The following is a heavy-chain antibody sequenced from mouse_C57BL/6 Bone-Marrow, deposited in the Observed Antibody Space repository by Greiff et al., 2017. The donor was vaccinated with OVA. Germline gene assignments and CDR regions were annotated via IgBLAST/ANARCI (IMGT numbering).Heavy chain of an antibody. J-gene: IGHJ4*01. CDR3: TRGYSNYYDMDY. D-gene: IGHD2-5*01. CDR2: IDPETGGT. Sequence: QVQLHQSGAELVRPGASVTLSCKASGYTFTDYEMHWVKQTPVHGLEWIGAIDPETGGTAYNQKFKGKAILTADKSSSTAYMELRSLTSEDSAVYYCTRGYSNYYDMDYWGQGTSVTVSS. CDR1: GYTFTDYE. V-gene: IGHV1-15*01.